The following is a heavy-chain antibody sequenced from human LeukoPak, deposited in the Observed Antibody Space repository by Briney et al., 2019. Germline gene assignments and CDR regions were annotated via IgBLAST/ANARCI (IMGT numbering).Heavy chain of an antibody. J-gene: IGHJ4*02. V-gene: IGHV3-30*18. Sequence: GGSLRLSCAASGFTFSNYWMSWVRQAPGKGLEWVAVISYDGSNKYYADSVKGRFTISRDNSKNTLYLQMNSLRAEDTAVYYCAKDSNSIAPYYFDYWGQGTLVTVSS. CDR1: GFTFSNYW. CDR2: ISYDGSNK. CDR3: AKDSNSIAPYYFDY. D-gene: IGHD6-13*01.